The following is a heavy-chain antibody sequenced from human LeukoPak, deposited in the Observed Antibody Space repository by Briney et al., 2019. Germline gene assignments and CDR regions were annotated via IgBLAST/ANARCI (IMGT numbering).Heavy chain of an antibody. CDR3: AKDRWFGRIDY. Sequence: GGSLRLSCAASGFTFSSYGMHWVRQAPGKGLEWVAFIRYDGSNKYYADSVKSRFTISRDNSKNTLYLQMNSLRGEDTAVYYCAKDRWFGRIDYWGQGTLVTVSS. D-gene: IGHD3-10*01. CDR1: GFTFSSYG. V-gene: IGHV3-30*02. J-gene: IGHJ4*02. CDR2: IRYDGSNK.